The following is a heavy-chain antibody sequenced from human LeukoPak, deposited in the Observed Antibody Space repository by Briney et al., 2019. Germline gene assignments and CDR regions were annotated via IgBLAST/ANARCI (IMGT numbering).Heavy chain of an antibody. CDR1: GDSINSGSYY. J-gene: IGHJ6*03. CDR3: ARTYCGGDCRGYYYYYYMDV. Sequence: PSETLSLTCTVSGDSINSGSYYWSWIRQPAGKGLEWIGRIYSSGRTNYNPSLKSRVTISLDTSRNQFSLKVKSVTAADTAVYYCARTYCGGDCRGYYYYYYMDVWGKGTTVTISS. D-gene: IGHD2-21*02. CDR2: IYSSGRT. V-gene: IGHV4-61*02.